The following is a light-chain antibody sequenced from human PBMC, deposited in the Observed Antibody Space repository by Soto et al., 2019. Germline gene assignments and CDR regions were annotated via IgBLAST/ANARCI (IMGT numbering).Light chain of an antibody. J-gene: IGKJ1*01. V-gene: IGKV3-15*01. Sequence: EIVMAQSPATRSVSPGERATLSCRASQSVSSGLSWYQQKPGQAPRLLIYGASTRATGIPARFSGSGSGTEFTLTISSLQSEDFAVYYCQQYGSSPPWTFGQGTKVDIK. CDR1: QSVSSG. CDR3: QQYGSSPPWT. CDR2: GAS.